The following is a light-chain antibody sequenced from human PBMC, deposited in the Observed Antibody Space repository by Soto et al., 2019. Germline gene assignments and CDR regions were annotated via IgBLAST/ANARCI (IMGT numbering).Light chain of an antibody. CDR3: SSYTTNSPPVV. CDR1: SSDVGGYDY. Sequence: QSVLTQPPSASGSPGQSVTISCTGTSSDVGGYDYVSWYQQHPGKAPKLLISEVTNRPSGVSNRFSGSKSGNTASLTISGLQAEDEAHYYCSSYTTNSPPVVFGGGTKVTVL. J-gene: IGLJ2*01. V-gene: IGLV2-14*01. CDR2: EVT.